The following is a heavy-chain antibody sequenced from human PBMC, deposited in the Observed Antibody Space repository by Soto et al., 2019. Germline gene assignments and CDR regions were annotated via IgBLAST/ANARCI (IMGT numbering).Heavy chain of an antibody. V-gene: IGHV3-30*18. CDR1: GFTFSSFG. CDR2: ISYDGSNK. J-gene: IGHJ4*02. Sequence: VQLVESGGGVVQPGRSLRLSCAASGFTFSSFGMHWVRQAPGKGLEWVAVISYDGSNKYYEDSVKGRFTISRDNSKNTLALQMNSLRAEDTAVYFCAKWGYNYGLDYWGQGTLVTVSS. CDR3: AKWGYNYGLDY. D-gene: IGHD5-18*01.